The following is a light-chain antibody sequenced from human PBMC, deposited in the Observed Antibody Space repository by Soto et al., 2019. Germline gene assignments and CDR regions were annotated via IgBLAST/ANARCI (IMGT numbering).Light chain of an antibody. V-gene: IGLV2-14*01. J-gene: IGLJ2*01. CDR2: DVS. CDR1: SSDVGGYNY. CDR3: SSDTSSSTPVV. Sequence: QSALTQPASVSGSPGQSITISCTGTSSDVGGYNYVSWYQQHPGKAPKLMIYDVSNRPSGVSDRFSGSKSGNTASLTISGLQAEDEADYYCSSDTSSSTPVVFGGGTKVTVL.